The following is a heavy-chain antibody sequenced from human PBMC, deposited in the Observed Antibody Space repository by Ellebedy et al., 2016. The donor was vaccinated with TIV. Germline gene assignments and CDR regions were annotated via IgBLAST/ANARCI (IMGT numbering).Heavy chain of an antibody. J-gene: IGHJ4*02. Sequence: PGESLRLSCKGSGYTFTSYWIGWVRQMPGKGLEWMGNIYPGDSNTAYSPSFQGQVTISAAKSISSAYLQWSSLKASDTAMYYCVRGPLGYCSGGSCSADYWGQGTLVTVSS. CDR3: VRGPLGYCSGGSCSADY. V-gene: IGHV5-51*01. CDR1: GYTFTSYW. D-gene: IGHD2-15*01. CDR2: IYPGDSNT.